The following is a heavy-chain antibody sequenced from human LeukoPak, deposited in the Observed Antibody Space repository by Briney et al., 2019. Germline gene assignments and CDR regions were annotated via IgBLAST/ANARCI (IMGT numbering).Heavy chain of an antibody. CDR2: ISSSGSTI. J-gene: IGHJ6*04. CDR1: GFTFSSYE. V-gene: IGHV3-48*03. Sequence: GGSLRLSCAASGFTFSSYEMNWVRQAPGKVLEWVSYISSSGSTIYYADSVKGRFTISRDNAKNSLYLQMNSLRAEDTAVYYCAELGITMIGGVWGKGTTVTISS. CDR3: AELGITMIGGV. D-gene: IGHD3-10*02.